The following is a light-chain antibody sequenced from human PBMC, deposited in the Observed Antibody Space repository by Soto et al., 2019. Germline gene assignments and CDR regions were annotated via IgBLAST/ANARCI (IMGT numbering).Light chain of an antibody. CDR2: TAS. Sequence: DIQMTQSPSTLSASVGDRVTITCRASQSISIWLAWYQQKTGKAPNLLISTASSLESGVPSRFSGSGSGTEFTLTINSLQPDDFATYYCQQYNSDSTFGQGTKVEIK. V-gene: IGKV1-5*03. CDR3: QQYNSDST. CDR1: QSISIW. J-gene: IGKJ1*01.